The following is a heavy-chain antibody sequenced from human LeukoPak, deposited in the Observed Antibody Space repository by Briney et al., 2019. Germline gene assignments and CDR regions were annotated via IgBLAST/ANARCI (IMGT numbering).Heavy chain of an antibody. V-gene: IGHV4-39*01. CDR2: IYYSGST. D-gene: IGHD6-13*01. CDR3: ARGSSSWYYFDY. Sequence: PSETLSLTCTVSGGSISSSSYYWGWIRQPPGKGLEWIGSIYYSGSTYYNPSLKCRVTISVDTSNNQYTLKLSSVTAADTDVYYCARGSSSWYYFDYWGQGTLVTVSS. J-gene: IGHJ4*02. CDR1: GGSISSSSYY.